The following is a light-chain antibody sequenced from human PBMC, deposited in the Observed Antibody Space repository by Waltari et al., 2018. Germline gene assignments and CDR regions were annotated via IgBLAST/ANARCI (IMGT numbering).Light chain of an antibody. V-gene: IGLV3-19*01. Sequence: SSELNQDPAVSVALGQTVKITCQGDSLRQFYASWYQQRPGQAPILVLYGPDYRPSGIPGRFSGSTSGGTASLTITGAQAEDEAVYYCHSRDSTSTRVFGGGTRLTV. CDR2: GPD. CDR3: HSRDSTSTRV. J-gene: IGLJ3*02. CDR1: SLRQFY.